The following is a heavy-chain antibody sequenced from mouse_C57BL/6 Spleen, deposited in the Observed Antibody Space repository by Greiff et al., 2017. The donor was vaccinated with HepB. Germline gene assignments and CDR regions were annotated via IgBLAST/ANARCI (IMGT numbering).Heavy chain of an antibody. V-gene: IGHV1-7*01. CDR2: INPSSGYT. CDR1: GYTFTSYW. Sequence: QVQLKQSGAELAKPGASVKLSCKASGYTFTSYWMHWIKQRPGQGLEWIGYINPSSGYTKYNQKFKDKATLTADKSSSTAYMQLSSLTYEDSSVYYCARDYGSSYYDYWGQGTTLTVSS. CDR3: ARDYGSSYYDY. D-gene: IGHD1-1*01. J-gene: IGHJ2*01.